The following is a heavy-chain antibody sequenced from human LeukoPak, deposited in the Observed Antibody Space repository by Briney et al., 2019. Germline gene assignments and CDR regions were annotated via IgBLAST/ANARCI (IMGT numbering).Heavy chain of an antibody. J-gene: IGHJ4*02. CDR2: ISSSSYI. Sequence: GGSLRLSCAASGFTFSSYSMNWVRQAPGKGLEWVSSISSSSYIYYADSVKGRFTISRDNAKNSLYLQMNSLRAEDTAVYYCARGLKVTGYFDYWGQGTLVTVSS. D-gene: IGHD5-18*01. V-gene: IGHV3-21*01. CDR1: GFTFSSYS. CDR3: ARGLKVTGYFDY.